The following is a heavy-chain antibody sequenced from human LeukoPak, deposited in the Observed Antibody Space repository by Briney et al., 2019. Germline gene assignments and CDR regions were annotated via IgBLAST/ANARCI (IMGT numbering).Heavy chain of an antibody. Sequence: SSETLSLTCTVSGGSISSYYWSWIRQPPGKGLESIGYIYYSGSTNYNPSPKSRVTISLDTSKNPFSLKLSSVTAADTAVYYCARDGYYGSGLDYWGQGTLVTVSS. V-gene: IGHV4-59*01. CDR2: IYYSGST. D-gene: IGHD3-10*01. CDR3: ARDGYYGSGLDY. CDR1: GGSISSYY. J-gene: IGHJ4*02.